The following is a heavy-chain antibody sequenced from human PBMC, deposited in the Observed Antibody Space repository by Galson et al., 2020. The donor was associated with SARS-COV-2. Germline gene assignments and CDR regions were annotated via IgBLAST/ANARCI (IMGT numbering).Heavy chain of an antibody. CDR2: IKEDGSEK. V-gene: IGHV3-7*01. Sequence: GGSLRLSCAATGFTFSSYWMNWVRQAPGKGLEWVANIKEDGSEKYYVDSVKGRFTISRDNARNSLYLQMNGRRDDDTPVYYCARPYSTGWKGAMDVWGQGTTVTVSS. CDR3: ARPYSTGWKGAMDV. CDR1: GFTFSSYW. D-gene: IGHD6-25*01. J-gene: IGHJ6*02.